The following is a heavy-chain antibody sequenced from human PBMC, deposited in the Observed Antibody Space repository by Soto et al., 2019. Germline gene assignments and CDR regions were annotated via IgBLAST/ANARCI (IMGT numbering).Heavy chain of an antibody. CDR3: ARMGLHLGELSRNWFDP. CDR1: GGSITSADYY. Sequence: PSETLSLTCTISGGSITSADYYWTWIRQFPGKGLEWIAYIYSSGTTHYNPSLKSRATISLDTSNSQFSLEVKSATAADTAVYYCARMGLHLGELSRNWFDPWGQGSLVTVPS. CDR2: IYSSGTT. V-gene: IGHV4-31*03. J-gene: IGHJ5*02. D-gene: IGHD3-16*02.